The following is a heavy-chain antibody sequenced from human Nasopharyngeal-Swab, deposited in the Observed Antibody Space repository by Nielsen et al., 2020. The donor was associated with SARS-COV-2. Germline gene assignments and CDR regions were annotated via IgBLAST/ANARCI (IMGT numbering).Heavy chain of an antibody. D-gene: IGHD3-16*01. CDR2: IDTDGAIT. Sequence: GESLKISCAASGFSFRTYWMHWVRQSPGKGLLRVSRIDTDGAITNYADSVKGRFTISRDNAKSTLYLQMNSLRAEDTAEYFCAKDGVRLNGIDVWGQGTTVTVSS. J-gene: IGHJ6*02. CDR1: GFSFRTYW. V-gene: IGHV3-74*01. CDR3: AKDGVRLNGIDV.